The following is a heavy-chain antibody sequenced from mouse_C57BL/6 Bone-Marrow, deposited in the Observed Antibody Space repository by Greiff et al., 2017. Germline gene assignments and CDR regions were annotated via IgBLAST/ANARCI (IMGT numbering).Heavy chain of an antibody. J-gene: IGHJ2*01. CDR3: ARLPEDYDGGYYLDY. V-gene: IGHV1-55*01. Sequence: QVQLQQPGAELVKPGASVKMSCKASGYTFTSYWITWVKQRPGQGLAWIGDIYPGRGSTNYTEKFKSKATLTVDTSSSTAYMQLSSLTSEDSAVYYCARLPEDYDGGYYLDYWGQGTTLTVAS. D-gene: IGHD2-4*01. CDR2: IYPGRGST. CDR1: GYTFTSYW.